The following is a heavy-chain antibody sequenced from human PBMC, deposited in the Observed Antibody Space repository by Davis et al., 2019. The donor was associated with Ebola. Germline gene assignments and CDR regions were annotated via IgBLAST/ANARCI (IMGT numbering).Heavy chain of an antibody. CDR3: ARGPPFDY. J-gene: IGHJ4*02. V-gene: IGHV4-30-2*01. CDR2: IYHSGST. Sequence: PSETLSLTCAVSGGSISSGGYSWSWIRQPPGKGLEWIGYIYHSGSTNYNPSLKSRVTISVDTSKNQFSLKLSSVTAADTAVYYCARGPPFDYWGQGTLVTVSS. CDR1: GGSISSGGYS.